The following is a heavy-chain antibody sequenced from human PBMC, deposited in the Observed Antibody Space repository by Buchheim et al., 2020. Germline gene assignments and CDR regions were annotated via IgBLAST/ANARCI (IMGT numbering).Heavy chain of an antibody. J-gene: IGHJ4*02. CDR3: ARCSWLQFQTNDY. CDR2: IKQDGSEK. D-gene: IGHD5-24*01. CDR1: GFTFRSHS. Sequence: EVQLVESGGGLVQPGGSLRLSCAASGFTFRSHSMNWVRQAPGKGLEWVANIKQDGSEKYYVDSVKGRFTISRDNAKNSLYLQMNSLRAEDTAVYYCARCSWLQFQTNDYWGQGTL. V-gene: IGHV3-7*01.